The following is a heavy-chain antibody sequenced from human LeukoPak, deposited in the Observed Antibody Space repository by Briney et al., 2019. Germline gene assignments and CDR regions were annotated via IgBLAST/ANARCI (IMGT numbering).Heavy chain of an antibody. CDR3: ATDPRPDSGNFLGFHY. CDR1: GFTFRRYW. D-gene: IGHD4-23*01. J-gene: IGHJ4*02. V-gene: IGHV3-7*01. CDR2: INQDGSEK. Sequence: GGSLRLSCVASGFTFRRYWMSWVRQAPGKGLEWVANINQDGSEKYYVDSVKGRFTISRDNSKSSLYLQMSSLRAEDAAVYYCATDPRPDSGNFLGFHYWGQGTLVTVSS.